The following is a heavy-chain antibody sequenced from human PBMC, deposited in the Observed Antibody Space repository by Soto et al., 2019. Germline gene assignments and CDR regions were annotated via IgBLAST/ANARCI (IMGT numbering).Heavy chain of an antibody. CDR2: IYYSGST. V-gene: IGHV4-30-4*01. CDR3: ARGYCSGGSCYDHDAFDI. J-gene: IGHJ3*02. CDR1: GGSISSGDYY. Sequence: SETLSLTCTVSGGSISSGDYYWCWIRQPPGEGLEWMGYIYYSGSTYYNPPLKSRLSISADTSKNQFSLKLSSLTAADTAVYYCARGYCSGGSCYDHDAFDIWGQGTLVTV. D-gene: IGHD2-15*01.